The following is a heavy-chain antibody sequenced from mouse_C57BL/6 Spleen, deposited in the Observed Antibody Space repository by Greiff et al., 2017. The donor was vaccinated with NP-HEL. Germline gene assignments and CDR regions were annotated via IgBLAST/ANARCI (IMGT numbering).Heavy chain of an antibody. CDR2: ISSGGSYP. J-gene: IGHJ4*01. Sequence: EVMLVESGGDLVKPGGSLKLSCAASGFTFSSYGMSWVRQTPDKRLEWVATISSGGSYPYYPDSVKGRFTISRDNAKNTLYLQMSSLKSEDTAMYYCARKGDDYDAMDYWGQGTSVTVSS. V-gene: IGHV5-6*02. CDR3: ARKGDDYDAMDY. CDR1: GFTFSSYG.